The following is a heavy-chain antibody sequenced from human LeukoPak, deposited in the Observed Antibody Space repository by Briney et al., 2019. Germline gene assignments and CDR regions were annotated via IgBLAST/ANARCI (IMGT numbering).Heavy chain of an antibody. V-gene: IGHV3-30-3*01. J-gene: IGHJ4*02. CDR2: VSKDGGIK. D-gene: IGHD6-19*01. CDR1: GFTFSDHD. CDR3: ARDLMWLVDY. Sequence: GGSLRLSCAASGFTFSDHDIHWARQAPGEGLEWLAYVSKDGGIKYYADSVKGRFTASRDNSRNTVYLEMNSLRPEDTAVYYCARDLMWLVDYWGQGTLLTVSS.